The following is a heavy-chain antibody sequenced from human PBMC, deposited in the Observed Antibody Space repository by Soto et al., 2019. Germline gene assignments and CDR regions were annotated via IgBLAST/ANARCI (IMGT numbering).Heavy chain of an antibody. CDR1: GGSISSGDYY. CDR3: ARIWAEYYVMLRGYPYYFDF. V-gene: IGHV4-30-4*01. J-gene: IGHJ4*02. CDR2: IYYSGST. D-gene: IGHD3-9*01. Sequence: SETLSITCTVSGGSISSGDYYWSWIRQPPGKGLEWIGYIYYSGSTYYNPSLKSRVTISVDTSKNQFSLKLSSVTAADTAVYYCARIWAEYYVMLRGYPYYFDFPGPTLLVTV.